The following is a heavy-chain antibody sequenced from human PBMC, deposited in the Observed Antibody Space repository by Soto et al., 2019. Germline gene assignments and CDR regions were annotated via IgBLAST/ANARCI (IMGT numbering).Heavy chain of an antibody. V-gene: IGHV1-69*02. CDR3: VRNDESYGRLDS. Sequence: QVSLVQSGAEMKKPGSSVKVSCKASGGTFGTYNINWVRQAPGQGLKWMGRIIPILDIAEYAQQFQGRVIITADKSTNTVYMELSSLRSEDTAMYYCVRNDESYGRLDSWGQGTLVTVSS. CDR1: GGTFGTYN. J-gene: IGHJ4*02. D-gene: IGHD3-16*01. CDR2: IIPILDIA.